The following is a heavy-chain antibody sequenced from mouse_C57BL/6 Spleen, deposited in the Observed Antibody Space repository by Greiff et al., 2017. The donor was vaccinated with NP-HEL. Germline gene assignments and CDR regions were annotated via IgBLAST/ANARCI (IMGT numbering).Heavy chain of an antibody. Sequence: VQLQQSGPGLVQPSQSLSITCTVSGFSLTSYGVHWVRQSPGKGLEWLGVIWSGGSTDYNAAFISRLSISKDNSKSQVFFKMNSLQADDTAIYYCARFITTVVATGDYYAMDYWGQGTSVTVSS. CDR3: ARFITTVVATGDYYAMDY. CDR2: IWSGGST. J-gene: IGHJ4*01. V-gene: IGHV2-2*01. CDR1: GFSLTSYG. D-gene: IGHD1-1*01.